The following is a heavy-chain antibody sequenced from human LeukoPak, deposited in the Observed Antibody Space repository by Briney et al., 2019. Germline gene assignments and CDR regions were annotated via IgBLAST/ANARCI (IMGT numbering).Heavy chain of an antibody. J-gene: IGHJ4*02. CDR3: AMVRGVIPGMSNFDY. V-gene: IGHV1-18*01. CDR2: ISAYNGNT. D-gene: IGHD3-10*01. CDR1: GYTFTSYG. Sequence: ASVKVSCKASGYTFTSYGISWVRQAPGQGLEWKGWISAYNGNTNYAQKLQGRVTMTTDTSTSTAYMELRSLRSDDTAVYYCAMVRGVIPGMSNFDYWGQGTLVTVSS.